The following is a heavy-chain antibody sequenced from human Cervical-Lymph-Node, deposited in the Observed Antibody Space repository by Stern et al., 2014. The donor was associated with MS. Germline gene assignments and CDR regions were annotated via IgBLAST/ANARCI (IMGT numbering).Heavy chain of an antibody. CDR2: INAGNSST. D-gene: IGHD6-13*01. CDR3: ARSGGSSWHPTYYLHD. Sequence: QVQLVESGAEVKKPGASVKISCKAPGHTLTTYDIHWVRQAPGQRLEWMGWINAGNSSTRYSQKSLRRVTFIKDTSASEDSMALSSLKAEDTAVYYGARSGGSSWHPTYYLHDWGQGALVTVSS. CDR1: GHTLTTYD. J-gene: IGHJ4*02. V-gene: IGHV1-3*01.